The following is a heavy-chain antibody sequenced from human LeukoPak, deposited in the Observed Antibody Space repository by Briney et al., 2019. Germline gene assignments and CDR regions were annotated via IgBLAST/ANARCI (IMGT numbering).Heavy chain of an antibody. CDR1: GFTFSSCG. V-gene: IGHV3-21*01. CDR3: ATETIGRHYDY. Sequence: GGPLRLSCAASGFTFSSCGFNWVRQAPGKGLEWVSSIGPTGTDRYYADSVRGRFTISRGNAKNSMYLQMDSLRDEDTAVYYCATETIGRHYDYWGQGTLLTVSS. D-gene: IGHD1-14*01. J-gene: IGHJ4*02. CDR2: IGPTGTDR.